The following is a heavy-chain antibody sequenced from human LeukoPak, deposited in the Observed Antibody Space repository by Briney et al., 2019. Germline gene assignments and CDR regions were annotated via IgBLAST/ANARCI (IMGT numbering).Heavy chain of an antibody. J-gene: IGHJ4*02. CDR2: IYYSGST. CDR3: VRRGQRLNPGLYYFDH. CDR1: GGSISSYY. Sequence: SETLSLTCTVSGGSISSYYWSWIRQPPGKGLEWIGYIYYSGSTNYNPSLKSRVTISVDTSENQFPLRLTSVTATDTAVYYCVRRGQRLNPGLYYFDHWGQGTLVTVSS. D-gene: IGHD6-25*01. V-gene: IGHV4-59*08.